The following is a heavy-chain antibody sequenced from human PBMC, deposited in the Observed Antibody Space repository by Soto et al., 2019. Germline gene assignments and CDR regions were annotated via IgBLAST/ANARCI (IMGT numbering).Heavy chain of an antibody. Sequence: LSLTCIVSGESLSSSYYYWGWIRQPPGKGLEWIGSTYYSGPTYYNPSFKCRVTISIDTSKNQFSLKLSSVTATDTAVYYSARQRTTGVTQADFDHWGQGALVTVSS. CDR1: GESLSSSYYY. D-gene: IGHD2-21*02. J-gene: IGHJ4*02. CDR3: ARQRTTGVTQADFDH. CDR2: TYYSGPT. V-gene: IGHV4-39*01.